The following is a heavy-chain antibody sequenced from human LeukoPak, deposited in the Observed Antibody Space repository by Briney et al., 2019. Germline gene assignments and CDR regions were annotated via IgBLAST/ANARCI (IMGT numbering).Heavy chain of an antibody. Sequence: SETLSLTCTVSGGSISSGSYYWSWIRQPPGKGLEWIGYIYYSGSTNYNPSLKSRVTISVDTSKNQFSLKLSSVTAADTAVYYCARSQESSGWSKGPGSAFDIWGQGTMVTVSS. CDR3: ARSQESSGWSKGPGSAFDI. V-gene: IGHV4-61*01. J-gene: IGHJ3*02. CDR2: IYYSGST. CDR1: GGSISSGSYY. D-gene: IGHD6-19*01.